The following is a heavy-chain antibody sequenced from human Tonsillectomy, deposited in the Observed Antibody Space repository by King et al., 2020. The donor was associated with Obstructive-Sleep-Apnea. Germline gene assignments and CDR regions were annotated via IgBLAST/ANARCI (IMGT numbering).Heavy chain of an antibody. V-gene: IGHV2-70*13. CDR2: IDWNDYK. D-gene: IGHD3-16*01. J-gene: IGHJ4*02. CDR3: ARMNYDYIWGGLADY. Sequence: VTLKESGRALVKPTQTLTLTCTFSGFSLSTSGMCVSWIRQPPGKALEWLALIDWNDYKYYSTSLKTRLTISKDTSKNQVVLTMTNMDPVDTATYYCARMNYDYIWGGLADYWGQGALVTVSS. CDR1: GFSLSTSGMC.